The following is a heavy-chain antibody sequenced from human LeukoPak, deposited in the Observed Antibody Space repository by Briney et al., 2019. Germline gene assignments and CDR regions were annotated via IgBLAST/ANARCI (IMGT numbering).Heavy chain of an antibody. CDR1: GFSFKDYY. V-gene: IGHV3-11*01. D-gene: IGHD6-13*01. Sequence: GASLRLSCAASGFSFKDYYFSWIRQAPGKGLEWVSFINVNGGAMYYADFVKGRFTISRDNAKSSLYLEMNSLRVEDTAVYYCARGPRILAAGSYYFDYWGQGSLVTVSS. CDR2: INVNGGAM. J-gene: IGHJ4*02. CDR3: ARGPRILAAGSYYFDY.